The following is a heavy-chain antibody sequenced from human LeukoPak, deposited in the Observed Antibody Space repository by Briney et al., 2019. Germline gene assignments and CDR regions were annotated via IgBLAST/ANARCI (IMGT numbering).Heavy chain of an antibody. CDR2: ISWNSGSI. D-gene: IGHD3-22*01. Sequence: GGSLRLSCAASGFTFDDYAMHWVRQAPGKGLEWVSGISWNSGSIGYADSVKGRFTISRDNAKNSLYLQMNSLRAEDTAVYYCARDRYYDSSGGNWFDPWGQGTLVTVSS. J-gene: IGHJ5*02. CDR3: ARDRYYDSSGGNWFDP. V-gene: IGHV3-9*01. CDR1: GFTFDDYA.